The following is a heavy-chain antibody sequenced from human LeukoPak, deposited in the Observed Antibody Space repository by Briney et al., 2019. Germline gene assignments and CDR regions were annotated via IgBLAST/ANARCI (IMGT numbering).Heavy chain of an antibody. V-gene: IGHV4-38-2*02. CDR2: IYRSGST. D-gene: IGHD2-2*01. Sequence: SETLSLTCTVSGYSISSGYYWVWIRQPPGKGLEWIGSIYRSGSTNYNPSLKSRVTISVDTSKNQFSLKVSSVTAADTAVYYCARALAEYCSSTSCYPDAFDIWGQGTMVTVSS. CDR3: ARALAEYCSSTSCYPDAFDI. CDR1: GYSISSGYY. J-gene: IGHJ3*02.